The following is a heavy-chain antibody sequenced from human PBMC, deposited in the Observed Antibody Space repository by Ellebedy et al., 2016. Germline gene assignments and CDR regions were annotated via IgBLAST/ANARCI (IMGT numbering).Heavy chain of an antibody. CDR1: GFTFSTYG. D-gene: IGHD3-9*01. J-gene: IGHJ6*02. CDR3: ASLGIITPRTIPETLRTEAFYYGMDV. Sequence: GGSLRLSCAASGFTFSTYGMHWVRQAPGKGLQWVAVIGYDGSSKYYANSVKGRFTISRDNSKNTLYLQMNSLRAEDTAVYYCASLGIITPRTIPETLRTEAFYYGMDVWGQGTTVTVSS. CDR2: IGYDGSSK. V-gene: IGHV3-33*08.